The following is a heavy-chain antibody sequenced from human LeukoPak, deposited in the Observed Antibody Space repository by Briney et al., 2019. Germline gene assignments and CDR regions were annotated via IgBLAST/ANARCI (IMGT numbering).Heavy chain of an antibody. CDR3: ARGFNEATPGAFDI. CDR1: GDSILGNRAA. CDR2: TYYRSKWYR. V-gene: IGHV6-1*01. Sequence: SQTLSLTCAISGDSILGNRAAWNWLRQSPSRGLEWLGRTYYRSKWYRDYGVPVKSRITINPDTSKNQFSLQLNSVTPEDTAIYYCARGFNEATPGAFDIWDEGTMVTVSS. J-gene: IGHJ3*02. D-gene: IGHD5-12*01.